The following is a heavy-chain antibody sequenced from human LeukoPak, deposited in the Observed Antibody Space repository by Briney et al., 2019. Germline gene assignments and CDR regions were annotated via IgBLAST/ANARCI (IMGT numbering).Heavy chain of an antibody. D-gene: IGHD5-18*01. CDR3: ARGPWDTAMVTDWYFDL. V-gene: IGHV4-59*01. CDR1: GGSISSYY. J-gene: IGHJ2*01. CDR2: IYYSGST. Sequence: SETLSLTCTVSGGSISSYYWSWIRQPPGKGLEWIGYIYYSGSTNYNPSLKSRVTISVDTSKNQFSLKLSSVTAADTAVYYCARGPWDTAMVTDWYFDLWGRGTLVTVSS.